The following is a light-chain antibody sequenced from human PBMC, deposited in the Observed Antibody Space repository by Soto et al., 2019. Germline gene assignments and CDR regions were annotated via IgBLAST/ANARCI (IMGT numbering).Light chain of an antibody. CDR3: CSYAGSSTLLYV. Sequence: QSVLTQPASVSGSPGQSITISCTGTSSDVGSYNLVSWYQQHPGKAPKLMIYEVSKRPSGVSNRFSGSKSGNTASLTISGLQAEDEADYYCCSYAGSSTLLYVXGTGTKVTVL. CDR2: EVS. J-gene: IGLJ1*01. CDR1: SSDVGSYNL. V-gene: IGLV2-23*02.